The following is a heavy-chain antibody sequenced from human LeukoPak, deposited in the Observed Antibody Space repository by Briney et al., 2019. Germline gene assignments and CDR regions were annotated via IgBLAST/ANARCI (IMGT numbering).Heavy chain of an antibody. CDR3: ARAGIFKGFDY. J-gene: IGHJ4*02. CDR2: IYYSGST. D-gene: IGHD2-15*01. CDR1: GGSISSGGYY. V-gene: IGHV4-31*03. Sequence: SETLSLTCTVPGGSISSGGYYWSWIRQHPGKGLEWIGYIYYSGSTYYNPSLKSRVTISVDTSKNQFSLKLSSVTAADTAVYYCARAGIFKGFDYWGQGTLVTVSS.